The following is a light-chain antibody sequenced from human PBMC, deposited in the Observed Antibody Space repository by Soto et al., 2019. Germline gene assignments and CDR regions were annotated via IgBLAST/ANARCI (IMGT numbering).Light chain of an antibody. CDR2: DAS. CDR1: RSVSSY. CDR3: QQRSNWRWT. J-gene: IGKJ1*01. V-gene: IGKV3-11*01. Sequence: EIVLTQSPATLSLSPGERATLSCRASRSVSSYLAWYQQKPGQAPRLLIYDASNRATGIPARFSGSGSGTDFTFTFSSLEPEDFAVYYGQQRSNWRWTLGQGTKVVIK.